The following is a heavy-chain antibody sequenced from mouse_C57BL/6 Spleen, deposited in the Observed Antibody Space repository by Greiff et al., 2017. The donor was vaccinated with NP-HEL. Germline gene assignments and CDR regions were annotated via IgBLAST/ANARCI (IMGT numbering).Heavy chain of an antibody. Sequence: QVQLQQSGAELVRPGASVTLSCKASGYTFTDYEMHWVKQTPVHGLEWIGAIDPETGGTAYNQKFKGKAILTADKSSSTAYMELRSLTSEDSAVYYCTREGDYDGGDYWGQGTSVTVSS. V-gene: IGHV1-15*01. CDR1: GYTFTDYE. CDR3: TREGDYDGGDY. D-gene: IGHD2-4*01. CDR2: IDPETGGT. J-gene: IGHJ4*01.